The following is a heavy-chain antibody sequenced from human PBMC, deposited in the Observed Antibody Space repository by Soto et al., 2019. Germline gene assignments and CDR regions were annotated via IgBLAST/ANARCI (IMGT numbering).Heavy chain of an antibody. CDR1: GISFINHY. CDR3: ARDISRTFRAALGDKKRVAWGGWFAL. D-gene: IGHD2-21*01. CDR2: INPAGSVT. Sequence: ASVKVSCKASGISFINHYVHWVRQAPGQGPEWMGVINPAGSVTVYALKLQDRVTVTRDTSTSTVYMELNSLTSEDTAIYYCARDISRTFRAALGDKKRVAWGGWFALWGRGPLDTVSS. V-gene: IGHV1-46*03. J-gene: IGHJ5*02.